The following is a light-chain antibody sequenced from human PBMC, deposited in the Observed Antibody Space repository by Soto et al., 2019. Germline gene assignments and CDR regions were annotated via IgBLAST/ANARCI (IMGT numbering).Light chain of an antibody. V-gene: IGLV2-14*01. CDR3: SSYTSTSPLYV. Sequence: QSVLTQPASVSGSPGQSITISCPGTSSDVGGYNYVSWYQQHPGKAPKLMIYDVSNRPSGVSNRFSCSKSGNPPSLTISGPQAENEANYNCSSYTSTSPLYVLETGTKVTVL. J-gene: IGLJ1*01. CDR1: SSDVGGYNY. CDR2: DVS.